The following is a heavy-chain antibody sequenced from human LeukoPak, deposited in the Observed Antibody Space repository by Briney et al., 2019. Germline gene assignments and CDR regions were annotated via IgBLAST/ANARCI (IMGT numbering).Heavy chain of an antibody. D-gene: IGHD2-15*01. CDR1: GGSISSSSYY. V-gene: IGHV4-39*07. J-gene: IGHJ3*02. CDR3: ARDQGYCSGGSCYSEAFDI. CDR2: IYYSGST. Sequence: SETLSLTCTVSGGSISSSSYYWGWIRQPPGKGLEWIGSIYYSGSTNYNPSLKSRVTISVDTSKNQFSLKLSSVTAADTAVYYCARDQGYCSGGSCYSEAFDIWGQGTMVTVSS.